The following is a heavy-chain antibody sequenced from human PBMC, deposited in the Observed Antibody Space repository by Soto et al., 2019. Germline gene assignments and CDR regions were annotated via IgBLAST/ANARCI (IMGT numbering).Heavy chain of an antibody. V-gene: IGHV4-30-2*06. Sequence: QLQLQESGSRLVKPSQTLSLTCAVSGGSISRAGYSWIWIRQSPGKGLEWIGYIYNSGSTFYNPSLKSRLTISVDRSKNQLSLQLNSVTAADTAVYYCASSRVVTTCFDYWGQGTLVTGSS. CDR2: IYNSGST. CDR1: GGSISRAGYS. J-gene: IGHJ4*02. D-gene: IGHD2-21*02. CDR3: ASSRVVTTCFDY.